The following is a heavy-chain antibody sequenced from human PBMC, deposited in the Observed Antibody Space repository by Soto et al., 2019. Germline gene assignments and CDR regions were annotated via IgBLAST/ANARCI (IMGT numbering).Heavy chain of an antibody. Sequence: GGSLRLSCADSGFTFSSYGMHWVRQAPGKGLEWVAGISYDGSKKYYADSVKGRFTISRDNSKNTVYLQMNSLRTEDAAVYYCAKGRSSSREGPEFDYWGQGTLVTVSS. V-gene: IGHV3-30*18. J-gene: IGHJ4*02. CDR1: GFTFSSYG. CDR3: AKGRSSSREGPEFDY. CDR2: ISYDGSKK. D-gene: IGHD6-13*01.